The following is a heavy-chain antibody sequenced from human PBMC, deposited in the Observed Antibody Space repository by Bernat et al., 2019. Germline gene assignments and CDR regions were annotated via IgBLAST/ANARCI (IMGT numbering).Heavy chain of an antibody. CDR2: INSDGSST. Sequence: EVQLVESGGGLVQPGGSLRLSCAASGFTFSSYWMHWVRQAPGKGLVWVSRINSDGSSTSYADSVKGRFTISRDNAKNTLYLQMNSLRAEDTAVYYCARAPPPDFWSGYLPREFDYWGQGTLVTVSS. J-gene: IGHJ4*02. CDR1: GFTFSSYW. V-gene: IGHV3-74*01. D-gene: IGHD3-3*01. CDR3: ARAPPPDFWSGYLPREFDY.